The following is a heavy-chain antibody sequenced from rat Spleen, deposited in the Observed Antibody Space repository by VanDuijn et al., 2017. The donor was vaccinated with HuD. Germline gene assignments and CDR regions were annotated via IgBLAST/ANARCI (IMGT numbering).Heavy chain of an antibody. CDR3: ARQPNNYGWFAY. CDR2: ISTGGGNT. J-gene: IGHJ3*01. CDR1: GFTYNDYA. Sequence: EVQLVESDGGLVQPGRSLKLSCAASGFTYNDYAMAWVRQAPAKGLEWVATISTGGGNTYYRDSVKGRFTISRDNAKSTLYLQMDSLRSEDTATYYCARQPNNYGWFAYWGQGTLVTVSS. V-gene: IGHV5S23*01. D-gene: IGHD1-10*01.